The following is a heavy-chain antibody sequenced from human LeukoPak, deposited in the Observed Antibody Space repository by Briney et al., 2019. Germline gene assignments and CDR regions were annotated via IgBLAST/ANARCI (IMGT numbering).Heavy chain of an antibody. Sequence: GGSLILSCAASGFTVSSNFMSWVRRAPGKGLEWVSVIYSGGSTYYADSVKGRFTISRDNSKNTLNLQMNSLRAEDAAVYYCARGYSPDNWGQGTLVTVSS. J-gene: IGHJ4*02. D-gene: IGHD2-21*01. CDR3: ARGYSPDN. V-gene: IGHV3-66*01. CDR1: GFTVSSNF. CDR2: IYSGGST.